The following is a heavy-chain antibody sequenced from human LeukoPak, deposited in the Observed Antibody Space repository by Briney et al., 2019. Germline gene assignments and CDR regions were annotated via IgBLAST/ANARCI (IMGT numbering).Heavy chain of an antibody. CDR3: ARGNLYSSSWYVLDY. Sequence: GGSLRLSCAASGFTVSSNYMSWVRQAPGKGLGWVSVIYSGGSTYYADSVKGRFTISRDNSKNTLYLQMNSLRAEDTAVYYCARGNLYSSSWYVLDYWGQGTLVTVSS. V-gene: IGHV3-53*01. D-gene: IGHD6-13*01. CDR1: GFTVSSNY. J-gene: IGHJ4*02. CDR2: IYSGGST.